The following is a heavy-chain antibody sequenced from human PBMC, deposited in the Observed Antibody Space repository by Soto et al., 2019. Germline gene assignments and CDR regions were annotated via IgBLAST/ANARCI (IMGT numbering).Heavy chain of an antibody. Sequence: EVQLVESGGGLVQPGGSLRLSCAASGFTFSHYWMHWGRQGPGKGLMWISRINNDGTRTDYADSVKGRFTISRDNAKNTLYLQMSSLRAEDTAVYYCARAITSVTTDSWGQGTLVTVSA. CDR3: ARAITSVTTDS. CDR1: GFTFSHYW. V-gene: IGHV3-74*01. CDR2: INNDGTRT. J-gene: IGHJ4*02. D-gene: IGHD4-17*01.